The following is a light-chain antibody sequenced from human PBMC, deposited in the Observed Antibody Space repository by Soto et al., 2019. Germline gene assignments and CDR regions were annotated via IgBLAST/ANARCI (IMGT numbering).Light chain of an antibody. CDR2: KAS. V-gene: IGKV1-5*03. CDR3: QEYNSYPWT. J-gene: IGKJ1*01. CDR1: QRISSW. Sequence: DIQMTQSPSTLSASVGDSVTITCRASQRISSWLAWYQQNPGKAPKLLIYKASSLESGVPSRFSGSGSWTEFTLTISILQPDDFATYYCQEYNSYPWTFGQGTKVEIK.